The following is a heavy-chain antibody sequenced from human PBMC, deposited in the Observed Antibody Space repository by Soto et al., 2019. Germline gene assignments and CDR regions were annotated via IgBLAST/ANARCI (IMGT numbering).Heavy chain of an antibody. D-gene: IGHD6-19*01. CDR1: GDSMNNDY. Sequence: QVQLQESGPGLVKPSETLSLTCTVSGDSMNNDYWSWIRQPPGKGLEWIGFMYDSVRTNYNPSLKTRVTLSTDTSKNQFSLKLSSVTAADTAMYYCVRLQYSSGLDYWGQGILVTVSS. J-gene: IGHJ4*02. V-gene: IGHV4-59*08. CDR2: MYDSVRT. CDR3: VRLQYSSGLDY.